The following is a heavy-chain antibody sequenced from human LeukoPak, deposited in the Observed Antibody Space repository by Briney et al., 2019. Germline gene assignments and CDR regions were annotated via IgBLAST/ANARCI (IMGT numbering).Heavy chain of an antibody. CDR3: AKGSRGSYDY. CDR2: ITDSGIRT. Sequence: PGGSLRLSCAAPGFIFNSYAMSWVRHGPQKGLEWVSSITDSGIRTYYADSVKGRFTISRDNSKNTLFLQRNSLRAEDTAVYYCAKGSRGSYDYWGQGTLVTVSS. CDR1: GFIFNSYA. J-gene: IGHJ4*02. V-gene: IGHV3-23*01. D-gene: IGHD1-26*01.